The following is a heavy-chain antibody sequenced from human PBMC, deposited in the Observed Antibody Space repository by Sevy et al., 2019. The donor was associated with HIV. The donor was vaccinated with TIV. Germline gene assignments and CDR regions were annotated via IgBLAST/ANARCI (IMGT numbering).Heavy chain of an antibody. CDR3: ARKNGLYYFDY. V-gene: IGHV4-61*09. Sequence: SETLSLTCTVSGGSISSGSHYWSWIRQPAGKGLEWIWDIYTTGSTNYNPSLKSRVTISVDTSKNQFSLKLSSVTTADTAVYYCARKNGLYYFDYWGQGTLVTVSS. CDR2: IYTTGST. CDR1: GGSISSGSHY. J-gene: IGHJ4*02. D-gene: IGHD2-8*01.